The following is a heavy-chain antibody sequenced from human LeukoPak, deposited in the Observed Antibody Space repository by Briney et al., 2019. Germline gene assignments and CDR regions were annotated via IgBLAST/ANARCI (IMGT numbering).Heavy chain of an antibody. Sequence: GGSLRLSCAASGFTVSSNYMSWVRQAPGKGLEWVSVIYSGGSTYYADSVKGRFTISRDNSKNTLYLQMNSLRAEDTAVYYCVKGELMEQSDYWGQGTMVTVSS. D-gene: IGHD1/OR15-1a*01. CDR3: VKGELMEQSDY. CDR2: IYSGGST. V-gene: IGHV3-53*05. CDR1: GFTVSSNY. J-gene: IGHJ4*02.